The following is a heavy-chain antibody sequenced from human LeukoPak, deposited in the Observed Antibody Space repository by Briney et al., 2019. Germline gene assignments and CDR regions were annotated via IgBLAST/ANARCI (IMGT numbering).Heavy chain of an antibody. V-gene: IGHV3-23*01. J-gene: IGHJ4*02. CDR1: GFTLTSYA. CDR3: AKRGDRSGWSYYFDY. CDR2: ISGSGTST. Sequence: PGGSLRLSCAASGFTLTSYAMSWVRQAPGKGLEWVSAISGSGTSTYYADSVKGRFTISRDNSENTLYLQMSSLTDEDTAVYFCAKRGDRSGWSYYFDYWGQGTLVTVSS. D-gene: IGHD6-19*01.